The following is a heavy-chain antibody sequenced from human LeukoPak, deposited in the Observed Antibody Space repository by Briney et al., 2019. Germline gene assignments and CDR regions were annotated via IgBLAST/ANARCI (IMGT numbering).Heavy chain of an antibody. J-gene: IGHJ4*02. V-gene: IGHV4-4*02. CDR3: AGLEGRYSTDWFYFFDY. CDR1: GGSISSLNL. D-gene: IGHD6-19*01. Sequence: PSETLSLTCAVSGGSISSLNLWSWLRRPQGKGLKWVGEMYLDGRTNFHPSVRGRVTIFIDKPKNQLSLQLTSVTAADTAVYYCAGLEGRYSTDWFYFFDYWGQGALVTVSS. CDR2: MYLDGRT.